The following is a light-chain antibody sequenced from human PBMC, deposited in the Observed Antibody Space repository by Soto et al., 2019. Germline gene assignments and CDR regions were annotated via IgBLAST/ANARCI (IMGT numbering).Light chain of an antibody. CDR1: QSVSSY. CDR3: QQRSNWLPIT. J-gene: IGKJ5*01. Sequence: EIVLTHSPATLSLSPGERATLSCRASQSVSSYLAWCQQKPGQAPRLLIYDASNRATGIPARFSGSGSGTDFTLTISSLEPEDFAVYYCQQRSNWLPITFGQGTRLEI. CDR2: DAS. V-gene: IGKV3-11*01.